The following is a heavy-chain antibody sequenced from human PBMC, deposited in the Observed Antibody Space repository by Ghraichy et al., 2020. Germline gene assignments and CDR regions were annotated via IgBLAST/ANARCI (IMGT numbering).Heavy chain of an antibody. CDR1: GGSISSSSDF. D-gene: IGHD3-10*01. J-gene: IGHJ3*02. CDR2: VYSLAST. V-gene: IGHV4-39*01. CDR3: ARPPSDYGSGRDAFDI. Sequence: SETLSLTCTVSGGSISSSSDFWSWIRQPPGKGLEWIGTVYSLASTYFNPSLKSRATISVESSKSQFSLKLRSVTAADTAVYYCARPPSDYGSGRDAFDIWGQGTMVTVSS.